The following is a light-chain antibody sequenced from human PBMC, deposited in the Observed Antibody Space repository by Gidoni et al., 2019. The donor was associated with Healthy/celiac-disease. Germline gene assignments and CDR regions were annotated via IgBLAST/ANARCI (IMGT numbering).Light chain of an antibody. Sequence: EIVMTQSPATLSVSPGERATLSCRASQSVSSNLAWYQPKPGQAPRLLIYGSSTRATGNPARFSGSWSGTEFTLTISSLQSEDFAVYYCQQYNNWPPWTFGQGTKVEIK. J-gene: IGKJ1*01. CDR3: QQYNNWPPWT. V-gene: IGKV3-15*01. CDR2: GSS. CDR1: QSVSSN.